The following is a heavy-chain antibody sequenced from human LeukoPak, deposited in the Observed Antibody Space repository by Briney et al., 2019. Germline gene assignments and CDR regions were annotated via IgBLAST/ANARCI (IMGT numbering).Heavy chain of an antibody. CDR3: AKDHVYGDYKDAFDI. V-gene: IGHV3-21*01. D-gene: IGHD4-17*01. CDR1: GFTFSSYA. J-gene: IGHJ3*02. CDR2: ISSSSSYI. Sequence: GGSLRLSCAASGFTFSSYAMSWVRQAPGKGLEWVSSISSSSSYIYYADSVKGRFTISRDNAKNSLYLQMNSLRAEDTAVYYCAKDHVYGDYKDAFDIWGQGTMVTVSS.